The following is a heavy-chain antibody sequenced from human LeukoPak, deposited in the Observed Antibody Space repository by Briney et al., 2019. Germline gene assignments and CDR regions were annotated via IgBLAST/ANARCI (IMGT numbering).Heavy chain of an antibody. Sequence: KPSQTLSLTCNVSGGSISNGDYSWSWIRQPPGRGLEWIGYIYYGGSAYYNPSLKSRVTISVDTSKNQFSLNLTSMTAADTAVYYCAREPGSSSWFDYWGQGTLVTVSS. D-gene: IGHD6-13*01. CDR1: GGSISNGDYS. J-gene: IGHJ4*02. CDR2: IYYGGSA. V-gene: IGHV4-30-4*08. CDR3: AREPGSSSWFDY.